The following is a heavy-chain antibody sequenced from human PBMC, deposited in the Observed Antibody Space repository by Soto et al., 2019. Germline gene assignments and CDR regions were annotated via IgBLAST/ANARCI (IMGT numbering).Heavy chain of an antibody. Sequence: GWSLRLSCASSGFTFSSYAMSWVRQAPGKGLEWVSAISGSGGSTYYADSVKGRFTISRDNSKNTLYLQMNSLRAEDTAVYYCAKDSSTTVTTGSYYYGMGVWGQGTTVTVSS. CDR1: GFTFSSYA. D-gene: IGHD4-17*01. J-gene: IGHJ6*02. CDR3: AKDSSTTVTTGSYYYGMGV. CDR2: ISGSGGST. V-gene: IGHV3-23*01.